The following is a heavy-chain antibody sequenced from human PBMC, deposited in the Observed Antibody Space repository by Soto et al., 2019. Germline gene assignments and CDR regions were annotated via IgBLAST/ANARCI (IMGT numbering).Heavy chain of an antibody. V-gene: IGHV3-23*01. CDR2: ISGSGGST. CDR1: GFTFSSYA. Sequence: EVQLLESGGGLVQPGGSLRLSCAASGFTFSSYAMSWVRQAPGKGLEWVSAISGSGGSTYYADSVKGRFTISRDNSKNALYLQMNSQRAEDTAVYYCAKHYVGAVPADYWGQGTLITVSS. CDR3: AKHYVGAVPADY. D-gene: IGHD2-2*01. J-gene: IGHJ4*02.